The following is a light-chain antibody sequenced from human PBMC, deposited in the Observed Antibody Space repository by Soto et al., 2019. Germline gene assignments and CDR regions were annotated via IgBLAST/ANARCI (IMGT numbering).Light chain of an antibody. CDR1: SSDVGSYNL. J-gene: IGLJ1*01. V-gene: IGLV2-23*02. CDR3: CSYPGISTSLYV. Sequence: QSVLTQPASVSGSPGQSIAISCTGTSSDVGSYNLVSWYQQHPGKAPKLMIYEVSKRPSGVSNRFSGSKSGNTASLTISGLQAEDEAVYSCCSYPGISTSLYVFGTGTKVTVL. CDR2: EVS.